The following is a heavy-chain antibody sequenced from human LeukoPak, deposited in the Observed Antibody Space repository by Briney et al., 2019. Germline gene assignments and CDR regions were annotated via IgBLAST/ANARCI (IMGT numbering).Heavy chain of an antibody. CDR1: GLTFGSHA. CDR3: ARGGYYAASDI. Sequence: GGSQRLFCVASGLTFGSHAMHCVRRAPGKGLEYVSAIVSNGGNTYYADSVRGRFTISRDNSKDTVYLQMGSLRPEDTAMYYCARGGYYAASDIWGQGALVTVSP. J-gene: IGHJ4*02. V-gene: IGHV3-64*02. D-gene: IGHD3-10*01. CDR2: IVSNGGNT.